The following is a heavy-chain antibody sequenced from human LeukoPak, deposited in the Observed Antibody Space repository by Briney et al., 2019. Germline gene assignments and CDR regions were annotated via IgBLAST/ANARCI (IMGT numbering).Heavy chain of an antibody. V-gene: IGHV3-21*01. Sequence: GGSLRLSCAVSGFTFSSYTMHWVRQAPGKGLEWVSSISSTKTYIYYADSVKGRFTISRDNAKNSLYLQMNSLRAEDTAVYYCARDLPDYWGQGTLVTVSS. CDR1: GFTFSSYT. CDR2: ISSTKTYI. CDR3: ARDLPDY. J-gene: IGHJ4*02.